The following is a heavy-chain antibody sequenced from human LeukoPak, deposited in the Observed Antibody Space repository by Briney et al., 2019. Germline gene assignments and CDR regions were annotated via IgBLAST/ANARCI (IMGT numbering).Heavy chain of an antibody. CDR2: ISGSGGST. Sequence: PGGSLRLSCAASGFTFSSYAMSWVRQAPGKGLEWVSAISGSGGSTYYADSVKGRFTISRDNARNSQFLQMNSLRAEDTAVYYCASGGGWVFFNWGQGTLVTVSS. CDR3: ASGGGWVFFN. D-gene: IGHD6-19*01. CDR1: GFTFSSYA. J-gene: IGHJ4*02. V-gene: IGHV3-23*01.